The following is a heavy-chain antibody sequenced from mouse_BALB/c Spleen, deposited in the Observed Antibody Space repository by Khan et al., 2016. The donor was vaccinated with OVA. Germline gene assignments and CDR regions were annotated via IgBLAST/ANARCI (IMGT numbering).Heavy chain of an antibody. J-gene: IGHJ3*01. V-gene: IGHV5-6*01. CDR3: ARHLTGSFVY. D-gene: IGHD4-1*01. CDR1: GFTFSAYG. Sequence: EVQLVESGGDLVKPGGSLRLSCAASGFTFSAYGMSWVRQPPDKRLEWVATINTDGYYTYYPDTVKGRFTISRNNADNTLYLQISSLKSEDTAIYDCARHLTGSFVYWGQGTLVTVSA. CDR2: INTDGYYT.